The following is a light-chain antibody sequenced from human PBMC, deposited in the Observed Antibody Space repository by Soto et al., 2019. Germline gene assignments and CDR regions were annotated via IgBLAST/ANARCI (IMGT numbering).Light chain of an antibody. J-gene: IGLJ1*01. CDR1: SNDAGYYNY. Sequence: QSVLTQPPSASGSPGQSVTIACTGTSNDAGYYNYVSWYQQPPGKAPKLLIYDVSKRPSGVPDRFSGSKSGSTASLTVSGLQAEDEGDYYCSSYAGSNYPYVFGTGTKATVL. CDR3: SSYAGSNYPYV. CDR2: DVS. V-gene: IGLV2-8*01.